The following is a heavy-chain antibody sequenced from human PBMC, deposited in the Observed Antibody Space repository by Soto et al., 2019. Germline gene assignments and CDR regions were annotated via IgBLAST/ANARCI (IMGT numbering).Heavy chain of an antibody. CDR3: ASTGAYSSSWSHLFGMDV. J-gene: IGHJ6*02. V-gene: IGHV3-23*04. Sequence: VQLVESGGGVVQPGRSLRLSCAASGFTFSSYGMHWVRQAPGKGLEWVAVISGSGGSTYYADSVKGRFTISRDNSKNTLYLQMNSLRAEDTAVYYCASTGAYSSSWSHLFGMDVWGQGTTVTVSS. CDR2: ISGSGGST. CDR1: GFTFSSYG. D-gene: IGHD6-13*01.